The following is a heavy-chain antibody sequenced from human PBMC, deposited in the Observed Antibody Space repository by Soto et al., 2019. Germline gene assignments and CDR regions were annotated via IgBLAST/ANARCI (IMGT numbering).Heavy chain of an antibody. CDR2: ISGSGGST. V-gene: IGHV3-23*01. D-gene: IGHD4-17*01. Sequence: EVQLLESGGGLVQPGGSLRLSCAASGFTFSSYAMSWVRQAPGKGLEWVSAISGSGGSTYYADSVKGRFTISRDNSKNTLYLQRNSLRAEDTAVYYCAKARATVPKGGDAFDIWGQGTMVTVSS. CDR1: GFTFSSYA. CDR3: AKARATVPKGGDAFDI. J-gene: IGHJ3*02.